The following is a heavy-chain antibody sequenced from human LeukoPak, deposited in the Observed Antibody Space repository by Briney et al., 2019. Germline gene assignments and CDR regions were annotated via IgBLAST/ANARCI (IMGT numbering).Heavy chain of an antibody. D-gene: IGHD1-26*01. J-gene: IGHJ4*02. V-gene: IGHV1-69*02. CDR2: IIPILGIA. CDR3: ARSGSYQNLIDY. CDR1: GYPFSGSY. Sequence: ASVKVSCKASGYPFSGSYLHWVRQAPGQGLEWMGRIIPILGIANYAQKFQGRVTITADKSTSAAYMELSSLRSEDTAVYYCARSGSYQNLIDYWGQGTLVTVSS.